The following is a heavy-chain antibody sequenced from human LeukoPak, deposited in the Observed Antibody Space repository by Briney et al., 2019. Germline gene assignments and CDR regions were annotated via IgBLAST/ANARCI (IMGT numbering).Heavy chain of an antibody. CDR2: IRSKAYGGTT. CDR3: TRDKQYSSIPDY. V-gene: IGHV3-49*04. Sequence: QTGGSLRLSCAASGFTFGDYAMSWVRQAPGKGLEWVGFIRSKAYGGTTEYAASVKGRFTISRDDSKSIAYLQMNSLKTEDTAVYYCTRDKQYSSIPDYWGQGTLVTVSS. D-gene: IGHD6-13*01. J-gene: IGHJ4*02. CDR1: GFTFGDYA.